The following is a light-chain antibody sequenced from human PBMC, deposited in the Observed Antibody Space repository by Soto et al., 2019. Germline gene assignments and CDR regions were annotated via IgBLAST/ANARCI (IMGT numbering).Light chain of an antibody. CDR1: QCFLHSTGYSY. J-gene: IGKJ5*01. Sequence: DIMMTESPLCLPVSPGEPSSISCRSSQCFLHSTGYSYLDWFLQKPGQSPQLLIYLGSNRASGVPDRFSGSGSGTDFTLKISRVEAEDVGVYYCMQALQTPITFGQGTRLEIK. CDR2: LGS. CDR3: MQALQTPIT. V-gene: IGKV2-28*01.